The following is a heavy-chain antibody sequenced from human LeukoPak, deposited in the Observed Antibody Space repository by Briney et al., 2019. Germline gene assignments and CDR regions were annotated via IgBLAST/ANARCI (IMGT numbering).Heavy chain of an antibody. D-gene: IGHD2-21*02. J-gene: IGHJ4*02. CDR3: GGGDHADY. V-gene: IGHV3-7*04. Sequence: GGFLRLSCAASGFMLSRFWMHWVRQAPGKGLEWVANIKRDGSEKNYVHTVRDRFTVSRDNARNSLYLEMNSLRAEGTAVYYCGGGDHADYWGQGILVTVSS. CDR1: GFMLSRFW. CDR2: IKRDGSEK.